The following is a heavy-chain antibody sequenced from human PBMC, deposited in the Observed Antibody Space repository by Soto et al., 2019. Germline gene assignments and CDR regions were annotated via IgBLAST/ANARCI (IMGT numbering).Heavy chain of an antibody. CDR3: ARKGWESLLDY. J-gene: IGHJ4*02. Sequence: PGGSLRHSCAASGFTFSSCWMTWVRQAPGKGLEWVAHIKPDGSEIAYVDSVKGRFTISRDNAKNSLYLDMNSLRAEDTAVYYCARKGWESLLDYWGLGTLVTVSS. D-gene: IGHD1-26*01. CDR1: GFTFSSCW. CDR2: IKPDGSEI. V-gene: IGHV3-7*04.